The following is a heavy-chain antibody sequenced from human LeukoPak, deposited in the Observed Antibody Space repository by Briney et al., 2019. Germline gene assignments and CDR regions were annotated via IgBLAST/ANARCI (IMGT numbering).Heavy chain of an antibody. D-gene: IGHD3-3*01. CDR3: ARGGNLDFWSGYYPERLDY. J-gene: IGHJ4*02. V-gene: IGHV4-31*03. CDR1: GGSISSGGYY. Sequence: SETLSLTCTVSGGSISSGGYYWSWIRQHPGKGLEWIGYIYYSGSTYYNPSLKSRVTISVDTSKNQFSLKLSSVTAADTAVYYCARGGNLDFWSGYYPERLDYWGQGTLVTVSS. CDR2: IYYSGST.